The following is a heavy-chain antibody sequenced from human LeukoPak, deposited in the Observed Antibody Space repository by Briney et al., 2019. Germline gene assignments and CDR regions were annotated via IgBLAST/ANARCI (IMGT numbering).Heavy chain of an antibody. V-gene: IGHV4-38-2*02. CDR1: GYSISSGYY. D-gene: IGHD6-13*01. CDR3: ARDAVSSSWYDFDY. Sequence: SQTLSLTCAASGYSISSGYYWGWIRQPPGKGLEWIGGIYRSGSTYYNPSLKSRVTISVDTSKNQFSLKLSSVTAADTAVYYCARDAVSSSWYDFDYWGQGTLVTVSS. CDR2: IYRSGST. J-gene: IGHJ4*02.